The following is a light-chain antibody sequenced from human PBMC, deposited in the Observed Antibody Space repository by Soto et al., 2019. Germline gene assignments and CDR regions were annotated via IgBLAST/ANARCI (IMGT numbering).Light chain of an antibody. CDR2: GES. CDR1: QAITTE. Sequence: IVMTQSPAPLSLSPRERAALSCRASQAITTELAWYQDKPAQPPRLVIYGESTRATGVPARFTGSESGSEFTHTISGLQSEDCAVYYCQQGHDFPLTFDQGTRLEI. J-gene: IGKJ2*01. V-gene: IGKV3-15*01. CDR3: QQGHDFPLT.